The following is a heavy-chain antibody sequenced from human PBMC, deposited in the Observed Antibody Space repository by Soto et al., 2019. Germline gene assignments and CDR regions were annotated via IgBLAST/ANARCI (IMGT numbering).Heavy chain of an antibody. V-gene: IGHV4-39*01. D-gene: IGHD5-12*01. Sequence: SETLSLTCSVSGGSISGSSFYWGWIRQPPGKGLEWIGSIHYTGSTYHNPPLKSRVTISVDTSKNQFSLKLSSVTAADTAVFYCAKSRGYPPVFFDSWGQGTLVTVSS. J-gene: IGHJ4*02. CDR1: GGSISGSSFY. CDR2: IHYTGST. CDR3: AKSRGYPPVFFDS.